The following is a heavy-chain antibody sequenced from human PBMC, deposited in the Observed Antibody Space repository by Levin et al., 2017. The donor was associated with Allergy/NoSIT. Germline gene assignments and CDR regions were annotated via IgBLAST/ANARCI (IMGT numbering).Heavy chain of an antibody. CDR2: ISSSSSYI. Sequence: PGGSLRLSCAASGFTFSSYSMNWVRQAPGKGLEWVSSISSSSSYIYYADSVKGRFTISRDNAKNSLYLQMNSLRAEDTAVYYCARDYSTGVYGAYYFDYWGQGTLVTVSS. D-gene: IGHD4-17*01. J-gene: IGHJ4*02. CDR3: ARDYSTGVYGAYYFDY. CDR1: GFTFSSYS. V-gene: IGHV3-21*01.